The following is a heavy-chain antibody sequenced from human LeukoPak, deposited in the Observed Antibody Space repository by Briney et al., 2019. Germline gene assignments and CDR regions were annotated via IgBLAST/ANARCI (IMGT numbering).Heavy chain of an antibody. D-gene: IGHD4/OR15-4a*01. V-gene: IGHV4-59*01. Sequence: PSETLSLTCTVSGGSISSYYWSWIRQPPGKGLEWIGYIYYSGSTNYNPSLKSRVTIPVDTPKNQFSLKVNSVTAADTAVYYCARAPGNDYYPYYYMDVWGKGTAVTVSS. CDR3: ARAPGNDYYPYYYMDV. CDR2: IYYSGST. J-gene: IGHJ6*03. CDR1: GGSISSYY.